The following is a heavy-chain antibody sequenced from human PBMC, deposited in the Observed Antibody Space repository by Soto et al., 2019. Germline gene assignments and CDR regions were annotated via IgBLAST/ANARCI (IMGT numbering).Heavy chain of an antibody. V-gene: IGHV3-23*01. Sequence: VQLLESGGGLVQPGGSLRLSCEASGFTFSTYAMSWVRQAPGKGLEWVSGIDDSGVSTYYADSVKGRVTISRDNSKNTLYLQMGSLRAEDTAVYYCVKGQSSSWSQTGGMDVWGQGTTVTVSS. D-gene: IGHD6-6*01. CDR2: IDDSGVST. J-gene: IGHJ6*02. CDR1: GFTFSTYA. CDR3: VKGQSSSWSQTGGMDV.